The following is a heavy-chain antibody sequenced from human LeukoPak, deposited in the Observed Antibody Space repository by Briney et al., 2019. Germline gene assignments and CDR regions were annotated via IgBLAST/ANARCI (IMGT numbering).Heavy chain of an antibody. Sequence: SETLSLTCAVSGGSFSGYQWSWIRQPPGKGLEWIGEINHTGSTKYSPSLKSRVTLSVDTSKNQFSLKLSPVTVADTAVYYCASSTRLSREDHSSGFDSWGQGTLVTVAS. CDR3: ASSTRLSREDHSSGFDS. V-gene: IGHV4-34*01. CDR1: GGSFSGYQ. CDR2: INHTGST. J-gene: IGHJ4*02. D-gene: IGHD4-11*01.